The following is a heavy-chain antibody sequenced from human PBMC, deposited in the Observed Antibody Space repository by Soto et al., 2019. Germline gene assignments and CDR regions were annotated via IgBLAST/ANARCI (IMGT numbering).Heavy chain of an antibody. J-gene: IGHJ6*02. CDR1: GGSISSYY. CDR2: IYYSGST. V-gene: IGHV4-59*08. Sequence: SETLSLTCTVSGGSISSYYWSWIRQPPGKGLEWIGYIYYSGSTYYNPSLKSRVTISVDTSKNQFSLKLSSVTAADTAVYYCARATQDIVVVPAAIPYYYYGMDVWGQGTTVTVSS. D-gene: IGHD2-2*01. CDR3: ARATQDIVVVPAAIPYYYYGMDV.